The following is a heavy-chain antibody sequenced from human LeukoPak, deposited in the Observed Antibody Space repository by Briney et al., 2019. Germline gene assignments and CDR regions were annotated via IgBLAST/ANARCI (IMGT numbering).Heavy chain of an antibody. V-gene: IGHV1-8*01. CDR3: ARGLPSQQQLNRYYYYYMDV. J-gene: IGHJ6*03. CDR2: MNPNSGNT. CDR1: GYTFTSYD. D-gene: IGHD6-13*01. Sequence: ASVKVSCKASGYTFTSYDINWVRQATGQGLEWMGWMNPNSGNTGYAQKFQGRVTMTRNTSISTAYMELSSLRSEDTAVYYCARGLPSQQQLNRYYYYYMDVWGKGTTVTVSS.